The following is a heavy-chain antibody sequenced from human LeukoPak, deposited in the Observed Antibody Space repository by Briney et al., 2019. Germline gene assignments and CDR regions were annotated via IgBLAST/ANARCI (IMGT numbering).Heavy chain of an antibody. CDR2: INYSGTT. Sequence: SETLSLTCTVSGGYITSYYWSWIRQPPRKGLEWIGYINYSGTTNYNPSLMSRVTISVDTSKNQFSLKLSSVTAADTAVYYCARDPKSSSSAFDIWGQGTMVTVSS. CDR3: ARDPKSSSSAFDI. CDR1: GGYITSYY. V-gene: IGHV4-59*01. D-gene: IGHD6-13*01. J-gene: IGHJ3*02.